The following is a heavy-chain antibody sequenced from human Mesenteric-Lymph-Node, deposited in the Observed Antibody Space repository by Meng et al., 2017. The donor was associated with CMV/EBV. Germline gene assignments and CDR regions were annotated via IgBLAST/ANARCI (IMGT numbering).Heavy chain of an antibody. D-gene: IGHD3-3*01. CDR3: ARDRVGVRFLEWFPPRRTYGMDV. V-gene: IGHV1-18*01. Sequence: ASVKVSCKASGYTFTSYGISWVRQAPGQGLEWMGWISAYNGNTNYAQKLQGRVTMTTDTSTSTAYMELRSLRSDDTAVYYCARDRVGVRFLEWFPPRRTYGMDVWGQGTTVTVSS. CDR1: GYTFTSYG. CDR2: ISAYNGNT. J-gene: IGHJ6*02.